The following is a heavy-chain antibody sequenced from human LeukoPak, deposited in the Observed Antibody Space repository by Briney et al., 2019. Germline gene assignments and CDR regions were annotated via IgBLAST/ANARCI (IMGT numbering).Heavy chain of an antibody. CDR3: GRDPPVTLQYYYYYMDV. J-gene: IGHJ6*03. V-gene: IGHV1-18*01. CDR1: GYTFTGYG. Sequence: GASVKVSCKASGYTFTGYGISWVRQAPGQGLEWVGWISAYNGNTNYPQKFQGRVTMTTDTATSTAYMELRSLRSDDTAVYYCGRDPPVTLQYYYYYMDVWGKGTTVTVS. D-gene: IGHD5-24*01. CDR2: ISAYNGNT.